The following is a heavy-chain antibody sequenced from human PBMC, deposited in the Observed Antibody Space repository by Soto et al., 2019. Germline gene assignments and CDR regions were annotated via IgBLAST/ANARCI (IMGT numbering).Heavy chain of an antibody. CDR3: AKDAYPFYYCSSTSCSPLGY. CDR1: GFTFSSYG. CDR2: ISYDGSNK. J-gene: IGHJ4*02. D-gene: IGHD2-2*01. V-gene: IGHV3-30*18. Sequence: SLRLSCAASGFTFSSYGMHWVRQAPGKGLEWVAVISYDGSNKYYADSVKGRFTISRDNSKNTLYLQMNSLSAEDTAVYYCAKDAYPFYYCSSTSCSPLGYWGQGTLVTVSS.